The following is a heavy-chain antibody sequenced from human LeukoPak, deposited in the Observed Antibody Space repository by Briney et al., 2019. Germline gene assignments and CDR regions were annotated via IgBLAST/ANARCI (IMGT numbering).Heavy chain of an antibody. CDR2: ISGSGGST. CDR3: AKHSGSYGRPLDY. J-gene: IGHJ4*02. V-gene: IGHV3-23*01. CDR1: GFTFSSYA. Sequence: GSLRLSCAASGFTFSSYAMSWVRQAPGKGLEWVSAISGSGGSTYYADSVKGRFTISRDNSKNTLCLQMNSLRAEDTAVYYCAKHSGSYGRPLDYWGQGTLVTVSS. D-gene: IGHD3-10*01.